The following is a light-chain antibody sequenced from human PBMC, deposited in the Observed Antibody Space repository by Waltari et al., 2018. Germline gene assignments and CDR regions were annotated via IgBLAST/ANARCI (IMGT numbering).Light chain of an antibody. Sequence: DIVLTQSPGTLSLSPGAGATLSCRASQSVSSNYLTWYQQKPGQAPRLLIYGASSRATGIPDRFSGSGSGTDFTLTISRLEPEDFAVYYCQQYGSSPLTFGPGTKVDIK. V-gene: IGKV3-20*01. CDR3: QQYGSSPLT. CDR1: QSVSSNY. CDR2: GAS. J-gene: IGKJ3*01.